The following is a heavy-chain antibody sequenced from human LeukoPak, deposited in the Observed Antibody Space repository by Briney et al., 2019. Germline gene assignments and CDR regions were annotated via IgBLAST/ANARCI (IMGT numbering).Heavy chain of an antibody. CDR3: VRGYSAVVFDY. Sequence: PGRSLRLSCAASGFTFSSNAMHWVRQAPGKGLEWVAIISYDGVDKYYADSVKGRFTISRDNAKNTLYLQMNSLRAEDTAVYYCVRGYSAVVFDYWGQGTLVTVSS. J-gene: IGHJ4*02. D-gene: IGHD5-18*01. CDR1: GFTFSSNA. V-gene: IGHV3-30*03. CDR2: ISYDGVDK.